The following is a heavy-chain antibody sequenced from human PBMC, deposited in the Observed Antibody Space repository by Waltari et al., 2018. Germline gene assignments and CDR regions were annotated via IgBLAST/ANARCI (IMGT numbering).Heavy chain of an antibody. D-gene: IGHD1-20*01. CDR1: GFTFSSYG. CDR2: IRYDGSNK. Sequence: VQLVESGGGLVQPGGSLRLSCAASGFTFSSYGMHWVRQAPGKGLEWVAFIRYDGSNKYYADSVKGRFTISRDNSKNTLYLQMNSLRSDDTAVYYCARMRGRNWNWFDPWGQGTLVTVSS. J-gene: IGHJ5*02. CDR3: ARMRGRNWNWFDP. V-gene: IGHV3-30*02.